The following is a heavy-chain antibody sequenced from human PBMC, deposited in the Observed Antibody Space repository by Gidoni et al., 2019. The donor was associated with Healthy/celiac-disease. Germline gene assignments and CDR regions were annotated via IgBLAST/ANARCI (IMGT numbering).Heavy chain of an antibody. V-gene: IGHV4-61*02. CDR2: IYTSGST. J-gene: IGHJ5*02. CDR1: GGSISSGSYY. D-gene: IGHD1-26*01. Sequence: QVQLQESGPGLVKPSQTLSLTCTASGGSISSGSYYWSWIRQPAGKGLEWIGRIYTSGSTNYNPSLKSRVTISVDTSKNQFSLKLSSVTAADTAVYYCARVGANNWFDPWGQGTLVTVSS. CDR3: ARVGANNWFDP.